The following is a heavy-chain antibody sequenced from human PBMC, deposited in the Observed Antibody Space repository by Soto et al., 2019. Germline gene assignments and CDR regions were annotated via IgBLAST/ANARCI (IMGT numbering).Heavy chain of an antibody. D-gene: IGHD3-10*01. V-gene: IGHV4-34*01. J-gene: IGHJ6*02. Sequence: SETVSLTCAVYGGSFSGYYWSWIRQPPGKGLEWIGEINHSGSTNYNPSLKSRATISVDTSKNQFSLKLSSVTAADTAVYYCARGVVRYYYYYYGMDVWGQGTTVTVSS. CDR2: INHSGST. CDR1: GGSFSGYY. CDR3: ARGVVRYYYYYYGMDV.